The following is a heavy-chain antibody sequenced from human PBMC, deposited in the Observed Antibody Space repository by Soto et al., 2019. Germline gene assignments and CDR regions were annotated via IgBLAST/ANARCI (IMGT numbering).Heavy chain of an antibody. CDR2: IYYSGST. CDR3: ARYSSSSVFDS. D-gene: IGHD6-6*01. V-gene: IGHV4-31*03. J-gene: IGHJ4*02. Sequence: SETLSLTCTVSGGSISSGGYYWSWIRQHPGKGLEWIGYIYYSGSTNYNPPLKSRVTISVDTSKNPFSLRLSSVTAADTAVYYCARYSSSSVFDSWGQGTLVTVSS. CDR1: GGSISSGGYY.